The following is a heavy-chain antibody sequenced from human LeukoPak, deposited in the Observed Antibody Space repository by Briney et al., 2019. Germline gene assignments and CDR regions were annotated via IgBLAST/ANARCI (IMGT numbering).Heavy chain of an antibody. D-gene: IGHD1-26*01. CDR3: AKGSWHLDY. V-gene: IGHV3-23*01. CDR1: GFTFSSYS. CDR2: ISGSGGST. Sequence: HPGGSLRLSCAASGFTFSSYSMNWVRQAPGKGLEWVSAISGSGGSTYYADSVKGRFTISRDNSKNTLYLQMNSLRAEDTAVYYCAKGSWHLDYWGQGTLVTVSS. J-gene: IGHJ4*02.